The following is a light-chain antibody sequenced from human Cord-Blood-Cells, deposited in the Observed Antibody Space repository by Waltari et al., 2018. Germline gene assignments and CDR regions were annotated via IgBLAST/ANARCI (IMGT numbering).Light chain of an antibody. CDR2: GNS. J-gene: IGLJ2*01. V-gene: IGLV1-40*01. CDR1: SSNIGAGYD. CDR3: QSYDSSLSGSV. Sequence: QSVLTQPPSVSGAPGQRATISCTGSSSNIGAGYDVHWYQQLPGTAPKLLIYGNSNRPQGVLDRVSGSKSGTSASLASTALQAEDEADYYCQSYDSSLSGSVFGGGTKLTVL.